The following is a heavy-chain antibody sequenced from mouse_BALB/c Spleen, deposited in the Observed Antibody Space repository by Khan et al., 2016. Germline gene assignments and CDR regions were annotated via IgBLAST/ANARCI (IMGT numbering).Heavy chain of an antibody. D-gene: IGHD2-2*01. CDR2: IYPGDGDI. J-gene: IGHJ2*01. Sequence: QVQLQQPGAELVRPGSSVKISCKASGYAFSIYWMNWVKQRPGQGLEWIGQIYPGDGDIDYNGKFKDKATMTADKSSSTAYMQLSSLAAEDSAVYFCARSGYGYAYWGQGTTLTVSS. CDR3: ARSGYGYAY. V-gene: IGHV1-80*01. CDR1: GYAFSIYW.